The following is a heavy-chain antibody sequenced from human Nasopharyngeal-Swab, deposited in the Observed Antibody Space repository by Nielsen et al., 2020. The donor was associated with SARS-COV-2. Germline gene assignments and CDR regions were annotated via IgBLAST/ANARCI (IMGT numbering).Heavy chain of an antibody. V-gene: IGHV1-18*01. J-gene: IGHJ4*02. D-gene: IGHD3-22*01. CDR3: ARDQGCYDTSGGH. Sequence: WVRQAPGQGLEWMGWISAYNGNTNYAQKFQGRVILTTDTATSTVYMELRSLRSDDTAVYYCARDQGCYDTSGGHWGQGTLVTVSS. CDR2: ISAYNGNT.